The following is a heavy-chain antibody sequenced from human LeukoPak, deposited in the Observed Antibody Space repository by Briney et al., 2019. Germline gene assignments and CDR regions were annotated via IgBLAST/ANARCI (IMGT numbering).Heavy chain of an antibody. CDR2: ISGSGGSS. Sequence: PGGSLRLSCAASGFTFSSYAMSWVRQAPGKGLEWVSAISGSGGSSYYADSVKGRFTISRDTSKNTLDLQMNSLRAEDTAVYYCVRGPVVRGSYFEDWGQGTLVTVSS. CDR3: VRGPVVRGSYFED. D-gene: IGHD2-21*01. V-gene: IGHV3-23*01. J-gene: IGHJ4*02. CDR1: GFTFSSYA.